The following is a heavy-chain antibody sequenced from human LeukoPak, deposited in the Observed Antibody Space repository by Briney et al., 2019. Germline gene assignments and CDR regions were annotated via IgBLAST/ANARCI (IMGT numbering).Heavy chain of an antibody. D-gene: IGHD1-26*01. Sequence: PSETLSLTCAVYGGSFSGYYWSWIRQPPGKGLEWIGEINHSGSTNYNPSLKSRVTISVDTSKNQFSLKLSSVTAADTAVYYCARRPIGFRPERPTKFDYWGQGTLVTVSS. J-gene: IGHJ4*02. CDR3: ARRPIGFRPERPTKFDY. CDR2: INHSGST. CDR1: GGSFSGYY. V-gene: IGHV4-34*01.